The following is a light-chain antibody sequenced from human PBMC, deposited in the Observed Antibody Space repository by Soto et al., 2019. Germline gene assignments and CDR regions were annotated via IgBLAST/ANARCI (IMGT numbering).Light chain of an antibody. J-gene: IGLJ1*01. V-gene: IGLV1-44*01. CDR3: ATWDDSLFGHV. CDR1: SPDVGSNT. Sequence: QSVLTQPPSASATPGQRVTISCSGRSPDVGSNTVNRYQQFPGAAPKLLIYSNDQRPSGVPDRFSASKSGTSASLAISGPQSEDEADYYCATWDDSLFGHVFGTGTKVTVL. CDR2: SND.